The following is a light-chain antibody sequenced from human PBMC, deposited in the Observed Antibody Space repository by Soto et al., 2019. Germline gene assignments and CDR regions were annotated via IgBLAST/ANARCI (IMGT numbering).Light chain of an antibody. CDR1: SSNIGSNY. Sequence: QAVVTQPPSASGTPGQRVTISCSGSSSNIGSNYVYWYQQLPGTAPQLLIYRSNQRPSGVPDRFSGSKSGTSASLAISGLRSEDEADYYCAAWDDSLNVVVFGGGTKLTVL. V-gene: IGLV1-47*01. J-gene: IGLJ3*02. CDR2: RSN. CDR3: AAWDDSLNVVV.